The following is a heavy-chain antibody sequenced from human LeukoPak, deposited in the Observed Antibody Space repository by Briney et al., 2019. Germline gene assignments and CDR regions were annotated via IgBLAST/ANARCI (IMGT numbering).Heavy chain of an antibody. V-gene: IGHV1-18*01. CDR1: GYTFTSYG. J-gene: IGHJ6*03. Sequence: ASVKVSCKASGYTFTSYGISWVRQAPGQGLEWMGWISAYNGNTNYAQKLQGRVTMTTDTSTSTAYMELRSLRSDDTAVYYCARERHCSSTSCYRYYYYYMDVWGKGTTVTVSS. CDR2: ISAYNGNT. CDR3: ARERHCSSTSCYRYYYYYMDV. D-gene: IGHD2-2*01.